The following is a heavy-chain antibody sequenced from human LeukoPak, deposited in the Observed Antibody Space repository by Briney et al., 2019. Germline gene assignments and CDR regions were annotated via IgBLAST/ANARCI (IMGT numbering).Heavy chain of an antibody. CDR1: GFTFSSYA. D-gene: IGHD2-2*01. CDR2: ISGSGGST. Sequence: HPGGSLRLSCAASGFTFSSYAMSWVRQAPGKGLEWVSAISGSGGSTYYADSVKGRFTISRDNSKNTLYLQMNSLRAEDTAVYYCAKSRERCSSTSCWASFDYWGQGTLVTVSS. CDR3: AKSRERCSSTSCWASFDY. J-gene: IGHJ4*02. V-gene: IGHV3-23*01.